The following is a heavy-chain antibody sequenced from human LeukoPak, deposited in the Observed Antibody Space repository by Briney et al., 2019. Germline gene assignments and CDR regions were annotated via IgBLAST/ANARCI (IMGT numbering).Heavy chain of an antibody. CDR1: GGTFSSYA. Sequence: SVKVSCKASGGTFSSYAISWVRQAPGQGLEWMGGIIPIFGTANYAQKFQGRVTITTDESTSTAYMELSSLRSEDTVGYYCARFQYCSSTSCYVGAYMDVWGKGTTVTVSS. CDR3: ARFQYCSSTSCYVGAYMDV. V-gene: IGHV1-69*05. J-gene: IGHJ6*03. D-gene: IGHD2-2*01. CDR2: IIPIFGTA.